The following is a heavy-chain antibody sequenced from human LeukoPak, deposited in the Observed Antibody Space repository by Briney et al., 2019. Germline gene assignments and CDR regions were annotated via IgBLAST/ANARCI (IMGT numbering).Heavy chain of an antibody. V-gene: IGHV4-59*02. CDR3: ARVRRYCSGGSCVGGSVDY. CDR1: GGSVSDYY. J-gene: IGHJ4*02. Sequence: PSETLSLTCTISGGSVSDYYWSWIRQSPGKGLEWIGYIYHTGSTSYSPSLKSRVTISADTSQNQFSLKLSSVTAADTAVYYCARVRRYCSGGSCVGGSVDYWGQGTLVTVSS. CDR2: IYHTGST. D-gene: IGHD2-15*01.